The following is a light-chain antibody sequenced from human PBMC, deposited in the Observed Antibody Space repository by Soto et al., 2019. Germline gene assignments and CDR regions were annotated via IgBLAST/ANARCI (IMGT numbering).Light chain of an antibody. CDR1: QGLVYSDGNTY. CDR3: MQDAEFPWT. CDR2: KVA. J-gene: IGKJ1*01. Sequence: IVMTQTPLASPVTLGQPASISCRSSQGLVYSDGNTYSSLLQQRPGQPPRLLIYKVANRLSGVPDRFSGSGTGTDFTLKIRRGEAEDVGLYYCMQDAEFPWTFGQGTRVEIK. V-gene: IGKV2-24*01.